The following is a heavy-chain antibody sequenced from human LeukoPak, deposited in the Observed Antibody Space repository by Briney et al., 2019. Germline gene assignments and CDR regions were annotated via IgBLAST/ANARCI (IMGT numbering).Heavy chain of an antibody. CDR1: GFTFSNYG. Sequence: PGGSLRLSCAASGFTFSNYGMSWVRQAPGKGLEWVSGISGSGGSTYYADSVKGRFTISRDNSKNTLYLQMNSLRAEDTAVYYCAKDSAPRRKYYGSGSYYFGGQGTLVTVSS. D-gene: IGHD3-10*01. CDR2: ISGSGGST. V-gene: IGHV3-23*01. CDR3: AKDSAPRRKYYGSGSYYF. J-gene: IGHJ4*02.